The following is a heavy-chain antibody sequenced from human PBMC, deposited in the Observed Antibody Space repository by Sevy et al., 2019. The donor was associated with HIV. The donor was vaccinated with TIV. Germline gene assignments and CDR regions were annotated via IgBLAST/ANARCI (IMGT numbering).Heavy chain of an antibody. D-gene: IGHD3-3*01. Sequence: GGSLRLSCSASGFTFDDSAMTWFRQAPGKGLEWVGFIRGKGFCGTREYAASVKGRFTISRDDSKSIAYLQMNSLKTEDAAVYYCTRGYDFWSGYYMDVWGKGTSVTVSS. V-gene: IGHV3-49*03. CDR2: IRGKGFCGTR. J-gene: IGHJ6*03. CDR3: TRGYDFWSGYYMDV. CDR1: GFTFDDSA.